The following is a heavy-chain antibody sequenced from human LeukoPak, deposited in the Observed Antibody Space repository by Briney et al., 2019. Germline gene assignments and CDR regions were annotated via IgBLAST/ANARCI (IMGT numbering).Heavy chain of an antibody. J-gene: IGHJ3*02. V-gene: IGHV4-59*01. Sequence: SETLSLTCTVSGGSISSYYWSWIRQPPGKGLEWIGYIYYSGSTNYNPSLKSRVTISVDTSKNQFSLMLSSVTAADTAVYYCARAPGKRHAFDIWGQGTMVTVPS. CDR3: ARAPGKRHAFDI. CDR1: GGSISSYY. CDR2: IYYSGST. D-gene: IGHD5-24*01.